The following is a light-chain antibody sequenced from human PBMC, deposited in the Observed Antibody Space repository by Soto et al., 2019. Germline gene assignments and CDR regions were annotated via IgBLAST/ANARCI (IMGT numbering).Light chain of an antibody. CDR2: DAS. V-gene: IGKV3-11*01. CDR3: QQRSSLGGM. Sequence: IVLTQSPATLSLSPGERATLSCRASQSVSSYLAWYQQKPGQAPRLLIYDASNRATGIPARFSGSGSGTDFTLTISSLEPEDFVVYDCQQRSSLGGMFGQGTKVEIK. J-gene: IGKJ1*01. CDR1: QSVSSY.